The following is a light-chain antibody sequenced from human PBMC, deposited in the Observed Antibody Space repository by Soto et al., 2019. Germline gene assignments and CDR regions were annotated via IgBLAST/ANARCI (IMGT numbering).Light chain of an antibody. CDR3: QQAYGAPPT. Sequence: DIQMTQSPSSLSASLGDRVTLPCRASQSITTYLNWYQQTSGEAPKLLIYAAARLQTGVPSRFSGSGYGTDFNLTISSLQTEDFATYYCQQAYGAPPTFGQGTKVDIK. CDR1: QSITTY. J-gene: IGKJ1*01. CDR2: AAA. V-gene: IGKV1-39*01.